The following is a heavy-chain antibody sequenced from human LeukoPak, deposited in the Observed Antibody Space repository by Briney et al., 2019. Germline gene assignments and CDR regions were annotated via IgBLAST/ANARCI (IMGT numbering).Heavy chain of an antibody. CDR2: IYYSGTT. CDR3: ARMQIAVTGPFDY. V-gene: IGHV4-59*12. Sequence: SETLSLTCTVSGGSISSYYWSWIRQPPGKGLEWIGYIYYSGTTNYNPSLKSRVTISVDTSKNQFSLNLSSVTAADTAVYFCARMQIAVTGPFDYWGQGTLVTVSS. CDR1: GGSISSYY. J-gene: IGHJ4*02. D-gene: IGHD6-19*01.